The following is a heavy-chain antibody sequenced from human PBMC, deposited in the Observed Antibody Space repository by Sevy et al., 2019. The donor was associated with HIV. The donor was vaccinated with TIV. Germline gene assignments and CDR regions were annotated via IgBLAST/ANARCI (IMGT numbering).Heavy chain of an antibody. Sequence: GGSLRLSCAASAFTFSSYNMNWVRQAPGKGLEWVSCISRSSNYIYYAESLKGRFIISRDNAKNTLYLQMNSLRADDTAVYYCARGPPDGSYDYFDYWGQGTLVTVSS. D-gene: IGHD1-26*01. CDR2: ISRSSNYI. J-gene: IGHJ4*02. V-gene: IGHV3-21*06. CDR1: AFTFSSYN. CDR3: ARGPPDGSYDYFDY.